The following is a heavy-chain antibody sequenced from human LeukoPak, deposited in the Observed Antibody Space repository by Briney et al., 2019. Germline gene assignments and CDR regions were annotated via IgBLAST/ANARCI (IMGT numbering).Heavy chain of an antibody. Sequence: SETLSLTCAVYGGSFSGYYWSWIRQPPGKGLEWIGEINHSGSTNYNPSLKSRVTISVDTSKNQFSLKLSSVTAADTAVYYCAKDQMAIFGVGPNTNWFDPWGQGTLVTVSS. CDR3: AKDQMAIFGVGPNTNWFDP. V-gene: IGHV4-34*01. CDR1: GGSFSGYY. CDR2: INHSGST. D-gene: IGHD3-3*01. J-gene: IGHJ5*02.